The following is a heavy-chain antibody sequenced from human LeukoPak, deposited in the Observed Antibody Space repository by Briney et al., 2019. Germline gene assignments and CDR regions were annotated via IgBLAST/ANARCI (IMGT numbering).Heavy chain of an antibody. CDR2: IYWDDDK. Sequence: SGPTLVKPTQTLTLTCTFSGISISNRGVGVGWIRQPPGKALEWLALIYWDDDKRYSPSLKSRLTITKDTSKNQVVLTMTNMDPVDTATYFCTHRQYGSGTYIGFDYWGQGTLVTVSS. J-gene: IGHJ4*02. D-gene: IGHD3-10*01. V-gene: IGHV2-5*02. CDR1: GISISNRGVG. CDR3: THRQYGSGTYIGFDY.